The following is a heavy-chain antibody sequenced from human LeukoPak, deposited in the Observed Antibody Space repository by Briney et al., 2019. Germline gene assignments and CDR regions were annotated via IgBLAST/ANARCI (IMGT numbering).Heavy chain of an antibody. Sequence: ASVKVSCKASGYTFTGYYMHWVRQAPGQGLEWMGIINPSGGSTSYAQKFQGRVTMTRDTSTSTVYMELSSLRSEDTAVYYCARDREQWLGFDYWGQGTLVTVSS. CDR3: ARDREQWLGFDY. D-gene: IGHD6-19*01. J-gene: IGHJ4*02. CDR2: INPSGGST. CDR1: GYTFTGYY. V-gene: IGHV1-46*01.